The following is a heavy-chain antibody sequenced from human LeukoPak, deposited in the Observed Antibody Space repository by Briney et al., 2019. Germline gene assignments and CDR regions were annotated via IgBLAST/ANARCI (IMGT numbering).Heavy chain of an antibody. CDR2: ISHDGSVN. CDR1: GFRFRDIA. V-gene: IGHV3-30*04. J-gene: IGHJ5*02. CDR3: ARDRRSLGGTCLEH. Sequence: GRSLRLSCLASGFRFRDIAMHWVRQAPGRGLEWLAMISHDGSVNYYADSVRGRFTVSRDNSKSTLYLHMDGLRPDDTAFYFCARDRRSLGGTCLEHWGQGTLVTVSA. D-gene: IGHD2-15*01.